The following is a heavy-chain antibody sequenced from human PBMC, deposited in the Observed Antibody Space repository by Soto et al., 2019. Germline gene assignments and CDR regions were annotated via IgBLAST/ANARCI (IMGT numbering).Heavy chain of an antibody. D-gene: IGHD3-3*01. CDR2: IFSNDEK. J-gene: IGHJ4*02. CDR3: ARIRRPNYDFWSGPDVY. CDR1: GFSLSNARMG. Sequence: SGPTLVNPTETLTLTCTVSGFSLSNARMGVSWIRQPPGKALEWLAHIFSNDEKSYSTSLKSRLTISKDTSKSQVVLTMTNMDPVDTATYYCARIRRPNYDFWSGPDVYWGQGTLVTVSS. V-gene: IGHV2-26*01.